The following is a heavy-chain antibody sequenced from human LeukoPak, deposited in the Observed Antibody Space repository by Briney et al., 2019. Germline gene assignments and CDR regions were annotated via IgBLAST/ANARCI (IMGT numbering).Heavy chain of an antibody. CDR2: IYYSGTT. V-gene: IGHV4-59*06. CDR1: DGSISSYY. CDR3: ARVPLWGVLTYYYKFFDY. J-gene: IGHJ4*02. Sequence: SETLSLTCTVSDGSISSYYWSWIRQRPGQGLEWIGYIYYSGTTYYNPSLKSRLNISIDTSKNHFSLELNSVTDADTAVYYCARVPLWGVLTYYYKFFDYWGQGTLATVSS. D-gene: IGHD3-9*01.